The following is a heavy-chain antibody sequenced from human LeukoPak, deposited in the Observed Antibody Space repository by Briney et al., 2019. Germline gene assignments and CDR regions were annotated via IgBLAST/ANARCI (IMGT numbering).Heavy chain of an antibody. CDR1: GGSFSGYY. V-gene: IGHV3-21*01. Sequence: ETLSLTCAVYGGSFSGYYWSWVRQAPGKGLEWVSSISSSSSYIYYADSVKGRFTISRDNAKNSLYLQMNSLRAEDTAVYYCARELSRLISGYYHYFDYWGQGTLVTVSS. CDR2: ISSSSSYI. J-gene: IGHJ4*02. D-gene: IGHD3-22*01. CDR3: ARELSRLISGYYHYFDY.